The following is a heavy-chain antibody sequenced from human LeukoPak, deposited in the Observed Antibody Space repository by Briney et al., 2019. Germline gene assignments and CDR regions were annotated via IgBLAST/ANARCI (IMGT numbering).Heavy chain of an antibody. J-gene: IGHJ4*02. CDR2: IKHGGSEK. Sequence: PGGSLRLSCAASGFTFSSYWISWVRQAPGKGLEWVANIKHGGSEKYYVDSVEGRFTISRDDAKNSLYLEMNSLRVEDTAVYYCARGYGSGSYTPTKNWGQGVLVTVSS. V-gene: IGHV3-7*04. CDR1: GFTFSSYW. D-gene: IGHD3-10*01. CDR3: ARGYGSGSYTPTKN.